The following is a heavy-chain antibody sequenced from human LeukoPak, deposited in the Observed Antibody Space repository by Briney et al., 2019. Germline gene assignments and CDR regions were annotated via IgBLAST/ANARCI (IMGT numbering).Heavy chain of an antibody. Sequence: PGGSLRLSCAASGLTVRSNYMSWVRQAPGKGLEWVSLIYSGGNTYYADSVKGRFTISRDNSKNTLSLQMNSLRAEDTAVYYCARFPWGVGGTHWGQGTLVTVSS. D-gene: IGHD1-26*01. CDR1: GLTVRSNY. CDR2: IYSGGNT. J-gene: IGHJ4*02. V-gene: IGHV3-53*01. CDR3: ARFPWGVGGTH.